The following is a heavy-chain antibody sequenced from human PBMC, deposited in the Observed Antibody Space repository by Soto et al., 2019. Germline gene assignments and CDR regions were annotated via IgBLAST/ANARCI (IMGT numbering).Heavy chain of an antibody. D-gene: IGHD3-3*01. CDR1: GFSFGSYA. CDR3: ARWSYLDY. CDR2: ISGSDGKT. J-gene: IGHJ4*02. Sequence: PGGSLRLSCAASGFSFGSYAHSWVRQAPGKGLEWVSTISGSDGKTFYADSVKGRFSISRDTSQNTLYLQMNSLRADDTAIYYCARWSYLDYWGQGTRVTVYS. V-gene: IGHV3-23*01.